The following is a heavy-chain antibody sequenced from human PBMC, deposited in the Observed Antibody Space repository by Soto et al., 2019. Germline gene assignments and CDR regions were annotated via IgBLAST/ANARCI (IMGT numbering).Heavy chain of an antibody. Sequence: QVHLQESGPGLVKPSQTVSLTCTVSGASMVSGDFYWSWLRQRPGEGLEWLGYISPSGYTFYNTSLKSRITITVDTSENLYSLELKSVTAADTGVYFCARDGIRGYQYFFDYWGQGALVIVSS. CDR2: ISPSGYT. D-gene: IGHD3-22*01. CDR3: ARDGIRGYQYFFDY. V-gene: IGHV4-31*03. J-gene: IGHJ4*02. CDR1: GASMVSGDFY.